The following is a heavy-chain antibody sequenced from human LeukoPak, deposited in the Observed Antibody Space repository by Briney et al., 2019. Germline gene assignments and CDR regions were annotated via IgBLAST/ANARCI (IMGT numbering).Heavy chain of an antibody. CDR3: ARNYGRSSRYFDY. CDR2: ISPSTGGT. D-gene: IGHD4-23*01. Sequence: ASVKVSCKASGYTFTDYYVHWVRQAPGQGLQWMGWISPSTGGTNYAQKFQGRVTMTRDTSISTAYLELSRLASDDTALYYCARNYGRSSRYFDYWGQGTLVTAAS. CDR1: GYTFTDYY. J-gene: IGHJ4*02. V-gene: IGHV1-2*02.